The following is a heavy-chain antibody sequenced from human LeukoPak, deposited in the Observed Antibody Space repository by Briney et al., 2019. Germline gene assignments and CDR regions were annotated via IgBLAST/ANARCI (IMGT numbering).Heavy chain of an antibody. CDR1: GVSISSSNSY. Sequence: SETLSLTCTVSGVSISSSNSYWGWIRQPPGKGLEWIGSIYYSGNTYYNASLKSQVSISIDTSKNQFSLRLTSVTAADTAVYYCARVVGSGWVDFDYWGQGTLVTVSS. V-gene: IGHV4-39*01. D-gene: IGHD3-22*01. CDR3: ARVVGSGWVDFDY. J-gene: IGHJ4*02. CDR2: IYYSGNT.